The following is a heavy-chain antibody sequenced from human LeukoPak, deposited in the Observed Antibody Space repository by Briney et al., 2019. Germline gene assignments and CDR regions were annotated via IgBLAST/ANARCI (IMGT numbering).Heavy chain of an antibody. CDR1: GFTFSSYS. CDR2: ISSSSSYI. D-gene: IGHD6-19*01. Sequence: PGGSLRLSCAASGFTFSSYSMNWVRQAPGKGLEWVSSISSSSSYIYYADSVKGRFTISRDNAKNSLYLQMNSLRAEDTAVHYCARVLAVAGRTDYWGQGTLVTVSS. V-gene: IGHV3-21*01. J-gene: IGHJ4*02. CDR3: ARVLAVAGRTDY.